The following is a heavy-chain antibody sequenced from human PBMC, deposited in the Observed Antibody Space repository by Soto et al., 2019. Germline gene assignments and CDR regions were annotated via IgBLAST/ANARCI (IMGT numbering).Heavy chain of an antibody. Sequence: QITLKESGPTLVKPTQTLTLTCTFSGFSLSTSGVGVGWIRQPPGKALEWLALIYWDDDKRYSPSLKSRLTITKDTSKNQVVLTMTHMDPVDTATYYCAHRVSPFHYVSSDDAFDIWGQGTLVTVSS. CDR2: IYWDDDK. CDR3: AHRVSPFHYVSSDDAFDI. D-gene: IGHD3-22*01. J-gene: IGHJ3*02. CDR1: GFSLSTSGVG. V-gene: IGHV2-5*02.